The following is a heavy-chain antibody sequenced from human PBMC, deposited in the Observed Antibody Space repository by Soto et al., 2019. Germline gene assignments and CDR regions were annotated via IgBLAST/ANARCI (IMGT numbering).Heavy chain of an antibody. D-gene: IGHD3-9*01. J-gene: IGHJ4*02. V-gene: IGHV3-30*18. CDR3: AKPPVWDYDMLNGFPDY. CDR2: VSFDGSIK. CDR1: GFSFSSFA. Sequence: GGSLRLSCAGSGFSFSSFAMHLLRQAPGKGLEWVAFVSFDGSIKYSVDSVKGRFTISRDNSKNTLFLQMNSLRTEDTAVYYCAKPPVWDYDMLNGFPDYWGEGTPVTVSS.